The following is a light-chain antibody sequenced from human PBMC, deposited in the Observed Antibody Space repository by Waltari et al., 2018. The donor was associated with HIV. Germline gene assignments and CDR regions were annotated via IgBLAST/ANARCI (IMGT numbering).Light chain of an antibody. Sequence: DIQMTQSPATLSATVGDRVTISCRASQNINRWLAWYQQGPGKPPKFLIYQASSLESGVPSRFSGSGSGTLFTLTINSLQPADFATYYCQQYHAYPVTFGGGTKVESK. CDR2: QAS. V-gene: IGKV1-5*01. CDR1: QNINRW. J-gene: IGKJ4*01. CDR3: QQYHAYPVT.